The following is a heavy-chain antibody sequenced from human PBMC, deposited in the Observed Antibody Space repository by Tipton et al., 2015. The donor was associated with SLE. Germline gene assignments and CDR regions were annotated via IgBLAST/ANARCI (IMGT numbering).Heavy chain of an antibody. CDR1: GGSISSYY. Sequence: TLSLTCTVSGGSISSYYWSWIRQPPGKGLEWIGEINHSGSTNYNPSLKSRVTISVDTSKNQFSLKLSSVTAADTAVYYCARATRACSTSCGGPPDYWGQGTLVTVSS. CDR2: INHSGST. CDR3: ARATRACSTSCGGPPDY. J-gene: IGHJ4*02. V-gene: IGHV4-34*01. D-gene: IGHD2-2*01.